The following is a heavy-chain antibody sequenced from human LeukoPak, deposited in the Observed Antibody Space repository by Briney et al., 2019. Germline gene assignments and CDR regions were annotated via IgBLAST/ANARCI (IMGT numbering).Heavy chain of an antibody. CDR2: ISGSGGST. V-gene: IGHV3-23*01. D-gene: IGHD2-15*01. J-gene: IGHJ5*02. Sequence: GGSLRLSCAAPGFTFSSYAMSWVRQAPGKGLEWVSAISGSGGSTYYADSVKGRFTISRDNSKNTLYLQMNSLRAEDTAVYYCAKGPPVVVVAATRDRWFDPWGQGTLVTVSS. CDR1: GFTFSSYA. CDR3: AKGPPVVVVAATRDRWFDP.